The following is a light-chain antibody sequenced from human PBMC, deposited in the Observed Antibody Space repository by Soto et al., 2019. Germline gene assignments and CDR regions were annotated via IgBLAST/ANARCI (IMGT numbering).Light chain of an antibody. CDR1: SSDIGGYNV. CDR2: EGS. J-gene: IGLJ1*01. V-gene: IGLV2-23*01. CDR3: CSYAGSATYV. Sequence: QSALTQPASVSGSPGQSITISCTGTSSDIGGYNVVSWYQHHPGKAPKLRIYEGSERPSGVSSRFSGSKSGNTASLTISGLQAEDEADYYCCSYAGSATYVFGTGTKLTVL.